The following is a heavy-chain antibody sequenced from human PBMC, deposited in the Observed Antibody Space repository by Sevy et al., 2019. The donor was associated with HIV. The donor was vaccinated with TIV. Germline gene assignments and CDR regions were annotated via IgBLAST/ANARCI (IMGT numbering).Heavy chain of an antibody. D-gene: IGHD3-22*01. Sequence: ASVKVSCKVSGYTLTKLSMHWVRQAPGKGLEWMGSFDPEDGERIYEQIFQGRVTMSEDTSTDTAYMDLSSLRSDDTAVYYCAATREYYYGNSGYFDYWGQGTLVTVSS. V-gene: IGHV1-24*01. CDR2: FDPEDGER. CDR1: GYTLTKLS. J-gene: IGHJ4*02. CDR3: AATREYYYGNSGYFDY.